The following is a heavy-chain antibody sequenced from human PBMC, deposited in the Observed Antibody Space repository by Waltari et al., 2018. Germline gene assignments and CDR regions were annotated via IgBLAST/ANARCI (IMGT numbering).Heavy chain of an antibody. CDR3: ARDREVTKWSLIPDERRAFDI. V-gene: IGHV3-21*01. Sequence: VQLVESGGGLVKPGGSLRLSCAASGFTFSIYTINWVRQAQGKGLGWVSSISSSSSNIYYADSVKGRFTISRDNTKKSLYLQINSLRVEDTAVYYCARDREVTKWSLIPDERRAFDIWGQGTMVTVSS. CDR1: GFTFSIYT. D-gene: IGHD2-15*01. CDR2: ISSSSSNI. J-gene: IGHJ3*02.